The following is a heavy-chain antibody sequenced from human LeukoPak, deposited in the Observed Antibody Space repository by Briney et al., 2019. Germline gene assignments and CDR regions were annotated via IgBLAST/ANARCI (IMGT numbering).Heavy chain of an antibody. V-gene: IGHV4-61*01. D-gene: IGHD3-3*01. Sequence: SETLSLTCSVSGGSITSSSDYWIWIRKPPGKRLEWIGYIYYSGSTNYNPSLKSRVTISVDTSKNQFSLKLSSVTAADTAVYYCAREHTIFGVVNTYYFDYWGQGTLVTVSS. CDR3: AREHTIFGVVNTYYFDY. CDR1: GGSITSSSDY. CDR2: IYYSGST. J-gene: IGHJ4*02.